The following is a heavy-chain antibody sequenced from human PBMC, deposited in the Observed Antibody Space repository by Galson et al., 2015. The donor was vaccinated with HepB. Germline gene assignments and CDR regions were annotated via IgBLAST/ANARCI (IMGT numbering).Heavy chain of an antibody. CDR2: ISGSGGST. V-gene: IGHV3-23*01. CDR3: AKSILPRTDPFDY. Sequence: SLRLSCAASGFTFSSYAMSWVRQAPGKGLEWVSAISGSGGSTYYADSVKGRFTISRDNSKNTLYLQMNSLRAEDTAVYYCAKSILPRTDPFDYWGQGTLVTVSS. D-gene: IGHD2-21*01. J-gene: IGHJ4*02. CDR1: GFTFSSYA.